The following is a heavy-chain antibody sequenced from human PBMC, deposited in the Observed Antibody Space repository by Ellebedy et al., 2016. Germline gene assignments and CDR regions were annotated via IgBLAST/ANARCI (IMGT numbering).Heavy chain of an antibody. Sequence: GGSLRLSXTASGLNFNTFFMSWVRQAPGKGLEWVSTISPGSDITRLADSVKGRFTISRDNFKNSVCLRMNSLRVEDTAVYYCRQGHYADLWGQGTLVTVSS. CDR3: RQGHYADL. D-gene: IGHD4-17*01. CDR2: ISPGSDIT. V-gene: IGHV3-23*01. CDR1: GLNFNTFF. J-gene: IGHJ4*02.